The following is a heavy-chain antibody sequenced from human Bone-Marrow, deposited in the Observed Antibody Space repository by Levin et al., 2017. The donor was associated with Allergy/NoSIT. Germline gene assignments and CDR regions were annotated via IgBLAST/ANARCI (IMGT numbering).Heavy chain of an antibody. CDR1: GFTVSSNY. D-gene: IGHD3-10*01. J-gene: IGHJ4*02. V-gene: IGHV3-53*01. Sequence: AGESLKISCAASGFTVSSNYMSWVRQAPGKGPEWVSVIYSGGSTYYADSVMGRFTISRDNSKNTLYLQMNSLRAEGTAVYYCGRGWFGELLSHWGQGAPVTVSS. CDR3: GRGWFGELLSH. CDR2: IYSGGST.